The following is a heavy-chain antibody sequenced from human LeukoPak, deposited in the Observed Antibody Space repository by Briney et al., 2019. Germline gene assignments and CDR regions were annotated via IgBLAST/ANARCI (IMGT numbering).Heavy chain of an antibody. D-gene: IGHD4-17*01. CDR2: ISAYNGNT. V-gene: IGHV1-18*01. CDR1: GYTFTSYG. J-gene: IGHJ3*02. CDR3: ARVLMTTVTTEAFDI. Sequence: GASVKVSCKASGYTFTSYGISWVRQAPGQGLEWMGWISAYNGNTNYAQKLQGRVTMTTDTSTSTAYMELRSLRSDDTAVYYCARVLMTTVTTEAFDIWGQGTMVTVSS.